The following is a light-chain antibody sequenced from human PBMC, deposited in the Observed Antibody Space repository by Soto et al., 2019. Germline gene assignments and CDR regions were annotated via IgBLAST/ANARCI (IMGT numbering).Light chain of an antibody. V-gene: IGKV1-12*01. CDR3: QQTNSVPLT. CDR2: AAS. Sequence: DIQMTQSPSSVSASVGDRVTITCRASQGITTWLAWYQQKPGKAPKLLIYAASNLQSGVPSRFSGSGAGTDFTLTISSRQPEDFATYFCQQTNSVPLTFGGGTTVEIK. CDR1: QGITTW. J-gene: IGKJ4*01.